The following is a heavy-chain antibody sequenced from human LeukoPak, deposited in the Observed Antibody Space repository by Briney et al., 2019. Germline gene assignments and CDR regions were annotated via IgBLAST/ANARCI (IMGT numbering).Heavy chain of an antibody. D-gene: IGHD2-15*01. V-gene: IGHV3-11*01. J-gene: IGHJ4*02. CDR3: ARSIGYCSGGSCYGGGLDY. CDR1: GFTFSDYY. CDR2: ISSSGSTI. Sequence: GGSLRLSCAASGFTFSDYYMSWIRQAPGKGLEWVSYISSSGSTICYADSVKGRFTISRDNAKNSLYLQMNSLRAEDTAVYYCARSIGYCSGGSCYGGGLDYWGQGTLVTVSS.